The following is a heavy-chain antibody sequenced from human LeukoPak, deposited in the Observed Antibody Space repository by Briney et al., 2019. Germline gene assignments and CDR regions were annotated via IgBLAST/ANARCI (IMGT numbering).Heavy chain of an antibody. CDR3: TRDICSGGSCYPSKPYYYGMDV. D-gene: IGHD2-15*01. CDR2: IRSKAYGGTT. V-gene: IGHV3-49*03. J-gene: IGHJ6*02. Sequence: PGGSLRLSCAASGFTFGDYAMSWFRQAPGKGLEWVGFIRSKAYGGTTEYAASVKGRFTISRDDSKSIAYLQMNSLKTEDTAVYYCTRDICSGGSCYPSKPYYYGMDVWGQGTTVTVSS. CDR1: GFTFGDYA.